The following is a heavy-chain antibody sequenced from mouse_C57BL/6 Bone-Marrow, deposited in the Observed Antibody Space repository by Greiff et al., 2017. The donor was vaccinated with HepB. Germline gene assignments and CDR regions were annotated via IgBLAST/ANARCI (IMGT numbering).Heavy chain of an antibody. D-gene: IGHD1-1*01. CDR3: ERRGYYGMDAMDY. V-gene: IGHV5-6*01. J-gene: IGHJ4*01. CDR1: GFTFSSYG. CDR2: ISSGGSYT. Sequence: EVQLVESGGDLVKPGGSLKLSCAASGFTFSSYGMSWVRQTPDKRLEWVATISSGGSYTYYPDSVKGRFTISRDNAKNTLYLQMSSLKSEDTAMYYCERRGYYGMDAMDYWGQGTSVTVSS.